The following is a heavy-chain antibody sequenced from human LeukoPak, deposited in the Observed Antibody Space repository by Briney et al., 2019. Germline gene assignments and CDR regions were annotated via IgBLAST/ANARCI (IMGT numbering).Heavy chain of an antibody. CDR1: GFSFGSYG. CDR2: IWDDGSNE. D-gene: IGHD2/OR15-2a*01. CDR3: ARYSFLY. V-gene: IGHV3-33*01. J-gene: IGHJ4*02. Sequence: GGSLSLSCEACGFSFGSYGMHWVRQAPGKGLEWVALIWDDGSNEDYADSVKGRFTISRDDSKSTLYLQMNSLRAEDTAIYYCARYSFLYWGQGTLVTVSS.